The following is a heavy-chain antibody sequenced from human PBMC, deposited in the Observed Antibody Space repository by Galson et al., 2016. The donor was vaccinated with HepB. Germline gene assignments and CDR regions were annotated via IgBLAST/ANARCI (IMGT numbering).Heavy chain of an antibody. CDR3: ARPAREKDDQSFDI. D-gene: IGHD3-9*01. Sequence: SLRLSCAASGFTFKNYGMHWVRQAPQRGLEWVSFLGFGDGRIYYANSVRGRFTISRDNSKNTLYLQMNNLRVEDSAIYYCARPAREKDDQSFDIWGPGTLVTVSS. V-gene: IGHV3-23*01. CDR2: LGFGDGRI. CDR1: GFTFKNYG. J-gene: IGHJ4*02.